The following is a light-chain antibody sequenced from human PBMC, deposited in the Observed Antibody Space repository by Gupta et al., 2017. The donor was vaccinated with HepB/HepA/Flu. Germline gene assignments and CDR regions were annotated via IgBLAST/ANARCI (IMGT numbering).Light chain of an antibody. V-gene: IGLV1-36*01. CDR1: TSNIVNNA. CDR2: YDD. J-gene: IGLJ3*02. Sequence: QSVLTQPPSVSEAPRQRVTISCSGSTSNIVNNAVSWYQQLPGKAPKLLIYYDDLLPSGVSDRFSGSKSDTSASLAISGLQSEDEADYYCAAWDDSLKGWVFGGGTKLTVL. CDR3: AAWDDSLKGWV.